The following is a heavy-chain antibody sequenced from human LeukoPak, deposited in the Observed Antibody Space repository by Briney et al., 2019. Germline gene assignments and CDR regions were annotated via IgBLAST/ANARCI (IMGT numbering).Heavy chain of an antibody. Sequence: ASVKVSCKASGYTFTSYGIRWVRQAPGQGLEWMGWISAYNGNTNYAQKLQGRVTMTTDTSTSTAYMELRSLRSDDTAVYYCARGGYYYDSSGYPDYWGQGTLVTVSS. CDR3: ARGGYYYDSSGYPDY. CDR1: GYTFTSYG. D-gene: IGHD3-22*01. V-gene: IGHV1-18*01. CDR2: ISAYNGNT. J-gene: IGHJ4*02.